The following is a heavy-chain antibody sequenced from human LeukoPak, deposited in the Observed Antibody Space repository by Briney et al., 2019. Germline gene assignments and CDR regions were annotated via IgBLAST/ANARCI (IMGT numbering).Heavy chain of an antibody. J-gene: IGHJ6*03. V-gene: IGHV1-18*01. CDR1: GYTFTSYG. CDR3: ARDGGGSNGNGYYYYYYYMDV. Sequence: GASVKVSCKASGYTFTSYGISWVRQAPGQGLEWMGWISAYNGNTNYAQKLQGRVTMTTDTSTSTAYMELRSLRSGDTAVYYCARDGGGSNGNGYYYYYYYMDVWGKGTTVTISS. D-gene: IGHD5-24*01. CDR2: ISAYNGNT.